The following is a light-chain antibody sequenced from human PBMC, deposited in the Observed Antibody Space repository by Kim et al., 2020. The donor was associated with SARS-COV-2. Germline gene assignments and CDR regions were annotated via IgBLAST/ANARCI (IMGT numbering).Light chain of an antibody. CDR1: QSVGSNY. J-gene: IGKJ1*01. CDR2: GAS. CDR3: QQYASSRT. Sequence: LSPGESATLSCRASQSVGSNYLVWYQQKPGQAPRLLVYGASSRATGIPDRFSGSGSGTDFSLTISRLEPEDFAVYYCQQYASSRTFGQGTKVDIK. V-gene: IGKV3-20*01.